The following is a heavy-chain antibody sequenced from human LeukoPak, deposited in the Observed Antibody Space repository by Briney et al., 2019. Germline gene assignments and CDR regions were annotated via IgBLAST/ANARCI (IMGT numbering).Heavy chain of an antibody. D-gene: IGHD5-24*01. CDR3: AREEGQMARGLDP. Sequence: PSETLSLTCTVSGGSISTYYWSWIRQPAGRGLEWIGRIYTSGSTNYNPSLKSRVTMSVDTSKNQFSLKLSSVTAADTAVYYCAREEGQMARGLDPWGQGALVTVSS. J-gene: IGHJ5*02. V-gene: IGHV4-4*07. CDR2: IYTSGST. CDR1: GGSISTYY.